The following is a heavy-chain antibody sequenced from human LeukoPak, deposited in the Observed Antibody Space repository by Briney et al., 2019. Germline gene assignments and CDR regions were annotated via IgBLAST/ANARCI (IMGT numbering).Heavy chain of an antibody. CDR2: IYSGGST. V-gene: IGHV3-53*01. CDR1: GFTVSSNY. J-gene: IGHJ6*02. Sequence: GGSLRLSCAASGFTVSSNYMSWVRQAPGKRLEWVSVIYSGGSTYYADSVKGRFTISRDNSKNTLYLQMNSLRAEDTAVYYCARDRARYCSSTSCYLYHGMDVWGQGTTVTVSS. D-gene: IGHD2-2*01. CDR3: ARDRARYCSSTSCYLYHGMDV.